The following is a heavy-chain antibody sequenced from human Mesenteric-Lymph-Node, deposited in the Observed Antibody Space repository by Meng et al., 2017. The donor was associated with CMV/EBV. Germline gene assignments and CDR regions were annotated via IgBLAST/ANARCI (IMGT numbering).Heavy chain of an antibody. J-gene: IGHJ4*02. CDR2: ISNSGSAI. CDR3: ARGKYFPYYFDY. V-gene: IGHV3-11*01. CDR1: GFTFSDYY. D-gene: IGHD2/OR15-2a*01. Sequence: LSLTCAASGFTFSDYYISWIRQAPGQGLEWVAHISNSGSAIHYADSVKGRFTISRDNAKNSLFLQMNSLRAEDTAFYYCARGKYFPYYFDYWGQGTLVTVSS.